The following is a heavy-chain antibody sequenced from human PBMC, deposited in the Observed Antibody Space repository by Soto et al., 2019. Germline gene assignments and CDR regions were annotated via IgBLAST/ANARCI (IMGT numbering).Heavy chain of an antibody. V-gene: IGHV1-69*02. J-gene: IGHJ4*02. D-gene: IGHD1-1*01. CDR2: IFPLTDIP. Sequence: QVQLAQSGTEVKKPGSSVKVSCKASGGTFRNYPINWVRQAPGQGLEWMGSIFPLTDIPDYAQKFQARLTISADKSTSTAYMELSGLTSDDTAMYFCARSTLVVLNYFESWGQGTLVTASS. CDR1: GGTFRNYP. CDR3: ARSTLVVLNYFES.